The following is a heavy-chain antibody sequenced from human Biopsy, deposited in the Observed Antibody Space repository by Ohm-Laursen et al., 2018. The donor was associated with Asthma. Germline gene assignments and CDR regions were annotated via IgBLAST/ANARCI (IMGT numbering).Heavy chain of an antibody. CDR2: IGSRITDAI. Sequence: LSLTCAASGFTVSDSHMSWIRQTPGRGLEWISYIGSRITDAIYYADSVKGRFTISRDNAKNSVFLQMNSLRAEDAGVYYCAREVKMAYWGRGTLVTVSS. CDR3: AREVKMAY. J-gene: IGHJ4*02. V-gene: IGHV3-11*01. D-gene: IGHD2-8*01. CDR1: GFTVSDSH.